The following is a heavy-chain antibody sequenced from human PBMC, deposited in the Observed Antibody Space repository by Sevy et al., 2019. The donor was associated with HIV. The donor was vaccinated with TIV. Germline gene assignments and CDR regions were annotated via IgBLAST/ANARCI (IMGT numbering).Heavy chain of an antibody. D-gene: IGHD1-26*01. CDR1: GFTFSIYA. CDR2: FGGSGAGT. J-gene: IGHJ4*02. V-gene: IGHV3-23*01. Sequence: GGSLRLSCAASGFTFSIYAVSWVRQAPGKGLEWVSAFGGSGAGTYYADSVKGRFTISRDNSKNTLYLQMNNLRAEDTAVYYCASHGGSYPRHYFDFWGQGTLVTVSS. CDR3: ASHGGSYPRHYFDF.